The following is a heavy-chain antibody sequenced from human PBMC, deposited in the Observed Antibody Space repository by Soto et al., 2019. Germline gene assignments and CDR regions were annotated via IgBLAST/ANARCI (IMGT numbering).Heavy chain of an antibody. D-gene: IGHD2-21*02. CDR1: GYTFTSYA. V-gene: IGHV1-3*05. CDR2: INAGNGNT. Sequence: QVQLVQTGAEEKKPGASVKVSCKASGYTFTSYAMHWVRQAPGQRREWMGWINAGNGNTKYSQKFQGRVTINRETTASTAYMELSSLRSEDTALYYCARSIVVVTALDYWGQGTLVTVSS. CDR3: ARSIVVVTALDY. J-gene: IGHJ4*02.